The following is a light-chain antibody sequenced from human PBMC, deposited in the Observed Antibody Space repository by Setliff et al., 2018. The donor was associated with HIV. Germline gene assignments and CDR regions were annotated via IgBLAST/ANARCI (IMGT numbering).Light chain of an antibody. V-gene: IGLV3-21*01. CDR3: QVWDSSSDHPYV. CDR2: YDS. Sequence: SYELAQPPSVSVAPGKTARITCGGNNIGSKSVHWYQQKPGQAPVVGIYYDSDRPSGIPERFSGSNSGNTATLTISRVEAGDEADYYCQVWDSSSDHPYVFGTGTK. J-gene: IGLJ1*01. CDR1: NIGSKS.